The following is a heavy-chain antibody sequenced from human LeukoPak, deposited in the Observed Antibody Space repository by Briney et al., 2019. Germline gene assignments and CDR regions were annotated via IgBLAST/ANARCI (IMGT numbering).Heavy chain of an antibody. V-gene: IGHV3-23*01. D-gene: IGHD3-10*01. CDR2: ISGRVGST. CDR1: GFTFSSYA. J-gene: IGHJ4*02. CDR3: AKDNLWFEELLSSSNSHLDY. Sequence: GGSLRLSCAASGFTFSSYAMSWVRQAPGKGLEWVSAISGRVGSTYYADSVKGQFNNSRDNSKNTLYLQMNSLRAEDTAVYYCAKDNLWFEELLSSSNSHLDYWGQGTLVTVSS.